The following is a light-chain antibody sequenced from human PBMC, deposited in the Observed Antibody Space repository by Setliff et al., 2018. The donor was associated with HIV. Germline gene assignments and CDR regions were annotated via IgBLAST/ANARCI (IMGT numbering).Light chain of an antibody. V-gene: IGLV2-14*03. Sequence: QSALTQPASVSGSPGQSVTISCTGTSSDVGGYNYVSWYQQHPGEAPKLMIYEVNRRPAGVSDRLPGSKSGNTASLTISGLRAEDEATYYCCSYTSSTTYVVGTGTKGTV. CDR3: CSYTSSTTYV. CDR2: EVN. J-gene: IGLJ1*01. CDR1: SSDVGGYNY.